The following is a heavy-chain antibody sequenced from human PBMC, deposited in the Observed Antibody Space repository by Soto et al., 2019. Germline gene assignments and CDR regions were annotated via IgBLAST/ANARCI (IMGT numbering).Heavy chain of an antibody. CDR2: ISAYNGNT. V-gene: IGHV1-18*01. Sequence: QVQLVQSGAEVKKPGASVKVSCKASGYTFTSYGISWVRQAPGQGLEWMGWISAYNGNTNYAQKLQGRVTMTTDTSTSTAYMELTSLRSDDTAVYYCAREKNVDTAMVTTFDYWGQGTLVTVSS. CDR3: AREKNVDTAMVTTFDY. D-gene: IGHD5-18*01. CDR1: GYTFTSYG. J-gene: IGHJ4*02.